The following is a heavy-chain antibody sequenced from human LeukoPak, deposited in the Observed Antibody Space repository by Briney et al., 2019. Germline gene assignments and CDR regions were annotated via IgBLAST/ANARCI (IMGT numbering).Heavy chain of an antibody. Sequence: GASVKVSCKASGYTFTSYGISWVRQAPGQGLEWMGWISAYNGNTNYAQKLQGRVTMTTDTSASTAYMELRSLISDDTAVYYCARDLSHLSSGWYMYYFDYWGQGTLVTVSS. J-gene: IGHJ4*02. CDR3: ARDLSHLSSGWYMYYFDY. CDR1: GYTFTSYG. D-gene: IGHD6-19*01. V-gene: IGHV1-18*01. CDR2: ISAYNGNT.